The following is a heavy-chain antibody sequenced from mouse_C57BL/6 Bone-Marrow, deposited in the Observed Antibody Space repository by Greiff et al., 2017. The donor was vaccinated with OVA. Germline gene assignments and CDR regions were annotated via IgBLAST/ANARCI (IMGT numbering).Heavy chain of an antibody. CDR2: INPSTGGT. Sequence: VQLKQSGPELVKPGASVKISCKASGYSFTGYYMNWVKQSPEKSLEWIGEINPSTGGTTYNQKFKAKATLTVDKSSSTAYMQLKSLTSEDSAVYYCARDGDYWYFDVWGTGTTVTVSS. CDR1: GYSFTGYY. V-gene: IGHV1-42*01. D-gene: IGHD2-3*01. CDR3: ARDGDYWYFDV. J-gene: IGHJ1*03.